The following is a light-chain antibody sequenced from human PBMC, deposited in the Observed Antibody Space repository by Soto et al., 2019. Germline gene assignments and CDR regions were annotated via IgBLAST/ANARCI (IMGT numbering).Light chain of an antibody. J-gene: IGKJ1*01. V-gene: IGKV3-20*01. CDR1: QSVNSNF. Sequence: EIVLTQSAGTLSLSPGDRATLSCRASQSVNSNFLAWYQQKPGQAPRLLIYGASSRATGIPDTFSGSGSETDFTLTSSRLEPGDFAVYYCQQYGTSPWTIGQGTKVEIK. CDR2: GAS. CDR3: QQYGTSPWT.